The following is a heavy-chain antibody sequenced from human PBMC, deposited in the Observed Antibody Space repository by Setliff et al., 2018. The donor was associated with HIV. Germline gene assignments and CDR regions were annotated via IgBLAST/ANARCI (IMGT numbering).Heavy chain of an antibody. CDR2: IILIYGVA. CDR3: VRVAGTTYYDYYHMDV. D-gene: IGHD4-17*01. Sequence: ASVKVSCKASGGTFNTSAINWVRQAPGQGLEWMGGIILIYGVATYAQGFQDRVTITADESTTTAYMELSSLKSDDTAVYYCVRVAGTTYYDYYHMDVWGEGSTVTVAS. V-gene: IGHV1-69*13. J-gene: IGHJ6*03. CDR1: GGTFNTSA.